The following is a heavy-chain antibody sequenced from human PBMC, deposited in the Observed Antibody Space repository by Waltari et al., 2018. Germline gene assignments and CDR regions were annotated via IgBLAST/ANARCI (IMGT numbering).Heavy chain of an antibody. J-gene: IGHJ5*02. CDR2: IYHSGST. CDR3: ARDAYRYDYGDDGWFDP. V-gene: IGHV4-38-2*02. CDR1: GYSISSGYY. D-gene: IGHD4-17*01. Sequence: QVQLQESGPGLVKPSETLSLTCTVSGYSISSGYYWGWIRQPPGKGLEWIGSIYHSGSTSYNPSLKSRFTISVDTSKNQFSLKLSSVTAADTAVYYCARDAYRYDYGDDGWFDPWGQGTLVTVSS.